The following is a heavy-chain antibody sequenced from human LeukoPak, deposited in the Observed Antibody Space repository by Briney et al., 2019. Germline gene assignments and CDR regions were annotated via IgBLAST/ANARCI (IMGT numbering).Heavy chain of an antibody. Sequence: PSETLSLTCAVSGGSISSGGYSWSWIRQPPGKGLEWIGEINHSGSTNYNPSLKSRVTISVDTSKNQFSLKLSSVTAADTAVYYCARARRRYSSSSAVENYYYYGMDVWGQGTTVTVSS. J-gene: IGHJ6*02. CDR2: INHSGST. CDR1: GGSISSGGYS. D-gene: IGHD6-6*01. V-gene: IGHV4-34*01. CDR3: ARARRRYSSSSAVENYYYYGMDV.